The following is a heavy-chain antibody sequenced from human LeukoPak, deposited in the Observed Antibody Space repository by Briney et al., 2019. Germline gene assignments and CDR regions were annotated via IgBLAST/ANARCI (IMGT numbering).Heavy chain of an antibody. Sequence: ASVKVSCKASGGTFSSYAISWVRQAPGQGLEWMGRIIPILGIANYAQKFQGRVTITADKSTSTAYVELSSLRSEDTAVYYCARDERGYSYGQSGYGMDVWAKGPRSPSP. CDR2: IIPILGIA. V-gene: IGHV1-69*04. D-gene: IGHD5-18*01. CDR1: GGTFSSYA. J-gene: IGHJ6*02. CDR3: ARDERGYSYGQSGYGMDV.